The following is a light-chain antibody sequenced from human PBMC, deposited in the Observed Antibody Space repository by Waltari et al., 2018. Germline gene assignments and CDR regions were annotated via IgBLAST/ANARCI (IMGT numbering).Light chain of an antibody. Sequence: QSVLTQPPSVSGAPGQRVTISCTGSGSNIGAGYDVHWYQQLPRAAPKLLIYGSTSRPLGVPDRFFGSTSGTSASLAITGLQAEDEADYYCQSYDTSPSVVFGGGTKLTVL. J-gene: IGLJ3*02. CDR3: QSYDTSPSVV. CDR1: GSNIGAGYD. V-gene: IGLV1-40*01. CDR2: GST.